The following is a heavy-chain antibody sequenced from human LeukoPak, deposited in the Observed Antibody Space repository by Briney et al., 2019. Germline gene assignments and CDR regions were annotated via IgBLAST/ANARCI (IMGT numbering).Heavy chain of an antibody. V-gene: IGHV3-23*01. CDR1: GFTFSSYA. J-gene: IGHJ4*02. CDR3: AKPPYYYDSSGDDY. CDR2: ISGSGGST. D-gene: IGHD3-22*01. Sequence: GGSLRLSCAASGFTFSSYAMSWVRQAPGKGLEWVSAISGSGGSTYYADSVKGRFTISRHNSKNTLYLQMNSLRAEDTAVYYCAKPPYYYDSSGDDYWGQGTLVTVSS.